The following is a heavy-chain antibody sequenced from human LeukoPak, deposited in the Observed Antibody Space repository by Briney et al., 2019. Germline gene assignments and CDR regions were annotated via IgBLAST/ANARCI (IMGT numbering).Heavy chain of an antibody. CDR1: GGSFSGYY. Sequence: SETLSLTCAVYGGSFSGYYWSWIRQPPGKGLEWIGEINHSGSTNYNPSLKSRVTISVDTSKNQFSLKLSSVTAADPAVYYCARSYCSSTSCYVGWFDPWGQGTLVTVSS. CDR3: ARSYCSSTSCYVGWFDP. D-gene: IGHD2-2*01. V-gene: IGHV4-34*01. CDR2: INHSGST. J-gene: IGHJ5*02.